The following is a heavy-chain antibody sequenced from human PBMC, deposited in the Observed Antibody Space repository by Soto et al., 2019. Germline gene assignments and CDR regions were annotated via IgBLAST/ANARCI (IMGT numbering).Heavy chain of an antibody. Sequence: ASETLSLTCTVSGDSISGLTYFWSWIRQHPGKGLEWIGYISYSGGSTYYNPSLKSRVTISIDRSKNQFSLKLSSVTAADTAVYYCARVPDYWGQGILVTVSS. J-gene: IGHJ4*02. D-gene: IGHD2-2*01. CDR1: GDSISGLTYF. CDR2: ISYSGGST. CDR3: ARVPDY. V-gene: IGHV4-30-2*01.